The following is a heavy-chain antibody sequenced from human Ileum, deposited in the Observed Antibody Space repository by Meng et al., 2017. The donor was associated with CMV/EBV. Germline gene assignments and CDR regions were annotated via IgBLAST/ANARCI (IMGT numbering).Heavy chain of an antibody. V-gene: IGHV3-7*01. CDR1: GFTFSTYW. CDR3: ARGRFDL. Sequence: GESLKISCTASGFTFSTYWMIWVRQAPGKGLEWMANIKQDGSEKNYVDSVKGRFTISRDNAKNSVFLQMNGLRAGDTAVYYCARGRFDLWGQGTLVTVSS. J-gene: IGHJ5*02. CDR2: IKQDGSEK.